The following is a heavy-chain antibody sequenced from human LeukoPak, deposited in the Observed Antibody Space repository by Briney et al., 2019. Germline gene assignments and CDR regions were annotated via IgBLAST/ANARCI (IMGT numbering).Heavy chain of an antibody. Sequence: GGSLRLSCAASGFNFRTYAFHWVRQAPGKGLEWVSVIYSGGSTYYADSVKGRFTISRDNSKNTLYLQMNSLRAEDTAVYYCASFSLSSWGQGTLVTVSS. CDR2: IYSGGST. CDR3: ASFSLSS. D-gene: IGHD2/OR15-2a*01. CDR1: GFNFRTYA. V-gene: IGHV3-66*02. J-gene: IGHJ5*02.